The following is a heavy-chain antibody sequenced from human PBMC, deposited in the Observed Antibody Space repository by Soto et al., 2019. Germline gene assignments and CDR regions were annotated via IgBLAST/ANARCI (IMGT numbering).Heavy chain of an antibody. D-gene: IGHD6-13*01. Sequence: EVQLLESGGGLVQPGGSLRLSCAASGFTFSSYAMSWVRQAPGKGLEWVSAISGSGGSTYYADSVKGRFTISRDNSKTTLSLPMNGLRAEETAVYYCASSSTAFDYWGQGTLVTVSS. J-gene: IGHJ4*02. V-gene: IGHV3-23*01. CDR1: GFTFSSYA. CDR2: ISGSGGST. CDR3: ASSSTAFDY.